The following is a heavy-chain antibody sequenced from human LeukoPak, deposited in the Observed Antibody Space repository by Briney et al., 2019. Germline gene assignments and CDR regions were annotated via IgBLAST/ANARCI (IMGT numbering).Heavy chain of an antibody. Sequence: ASVKVSCKASGYIFISYGINWVRQAPGQGLEWMGWISTYNGHTNFTQKFQDRVTLTTDTSTNTAYMELRGLRSDDTAVYYCARVDYYYDSVGYYYLDYWGQGTLVTVSS. CDR2: ISTYNGHT. J-gene: IGHJ4*02. D-gene: IGHD3-22*01. CDR3: ARVDYYYDSVGYYYLDY. V-gene: IGHV1-18*04. CDR1: GYIFISYG.